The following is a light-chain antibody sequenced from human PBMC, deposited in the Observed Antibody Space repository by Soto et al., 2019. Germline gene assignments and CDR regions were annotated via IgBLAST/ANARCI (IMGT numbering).Light chain of an antibody. CDR1: QGISNE. CDR3: LQDYPYPWP. V-gene: IGKV1-6*02. J-gene: IGKJ1*01. CDR2: GAS. Sequence: QMSQAACCLGAECRSRGTTTCRASQGISNELGWYQQRPGKAPKVLIYGASNLQSGVPSRFSGSASGTDFTLTISSLQPEDFATYYCLQDYPYPWPFGQGNKV.